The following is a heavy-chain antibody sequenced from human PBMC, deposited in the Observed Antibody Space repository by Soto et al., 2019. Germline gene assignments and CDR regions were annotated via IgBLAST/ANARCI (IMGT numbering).Heavy chain of an antibody. CDR2: TIPIFDTP. J-gene: IGHJ5*01. Sequence: QMQLVQSGAEVKKPGSSVRVSCKASGGTFGNFGISWVRQAPGQGLERMGGTIPIFDTPHYAEKFRDRVTIYSDATSTAYLELTSLTSEDTATYYCARDREDGSGTKYNWLDSWGQGTLVTVSS. D-gene: IGHD3-10*01. V-gene: IGHV1-69*01. CDR1: GGTFGNFG. CDR3: ARDREDGSGTKYNWLDS.